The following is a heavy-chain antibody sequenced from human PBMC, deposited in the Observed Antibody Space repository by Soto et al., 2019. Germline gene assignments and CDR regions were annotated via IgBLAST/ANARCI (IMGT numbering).Heavy chain of an antibody. J-gene: IGHJ4*02. D-gene: IGHD3-9*01. CDR1: GFSLSTSEVG. V-gene: IGHV2-5*02. CDR2: IYWDDDK. CDR3: AHRFDWYYFDY. Sequence: QITLKESGPTLVKPTQTLTLTCTFSGFSLSTSEVGVGWIRQPQGRALEWLALIYWDDDKRYSPSLRSRLTITKDTSKNQVVLTMTNVDPMDTATYYCAHRFDWYYFDYWGQGTLVTVSS.